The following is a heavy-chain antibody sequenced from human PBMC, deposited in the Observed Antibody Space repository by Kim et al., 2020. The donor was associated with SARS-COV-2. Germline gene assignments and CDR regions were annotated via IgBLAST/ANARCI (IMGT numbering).Heavy chain of an antibody. CDR3: TRRYDYVWGSYRPFDY. V-gene: IGHV3-49*02. J-gene: IGHJ4*02. Sequence: SVKGRFTISRDDSKSIAYLQMNSLKTEDTAVYYCTRRYDYVWGSYRPFDYWGQGTLVTVSS. D-gene: IGHD3-16*02.